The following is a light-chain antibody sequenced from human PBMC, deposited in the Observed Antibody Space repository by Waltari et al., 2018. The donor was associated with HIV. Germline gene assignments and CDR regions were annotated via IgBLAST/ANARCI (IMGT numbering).Light chain of an antibody. V-gene: IGLV8-61*01. CDR1: SGSVSTTYY. J-gene: IGLJ2*01. CDR3: VLYMGSGISV. Sequence: QTVVTQEPSFSVSPGGTVTLTCGLSSGSVSTTYYPSWYQHPPGQAPRTLLYNTNTRSSGVPDRFSGSILGNKAALNSTGAQTDDECDYYCVLYMGSGISVFGGGTKLTVL. CDR2: NTN.